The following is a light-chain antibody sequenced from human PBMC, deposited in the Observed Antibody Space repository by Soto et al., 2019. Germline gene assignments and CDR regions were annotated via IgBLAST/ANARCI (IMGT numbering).Light chain of an antibody. V-gene: IGKV1-5*01. CDR2: DAS. J-gene: IGKJ1*01. CDR1: QNINNW. CDR3: QYTRT. Sequence: DFQMTQSPSTLSASVGDRVTITCRASQNINNWVAWYQQKPGKDPKFLIYDASTLQRGVSSRFSGSGFGTEFSLTINSLQPDDSGSYYCQYTRTFGQGTKVEVK.